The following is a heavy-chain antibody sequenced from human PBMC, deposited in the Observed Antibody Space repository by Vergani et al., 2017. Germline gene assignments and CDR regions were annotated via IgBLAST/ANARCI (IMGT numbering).Heavy chain of an antibody. CDR3: ARGAAGIINWFDP. CDR1: GYSFTSYW. Sequence: EVQLVQSGAEVKKPGESLKISCKGSGYSFTSYWIGWVRQRPGKGLEWMGIIYPGDSDTRYSPSFQGLVNISADKSISTAYLQWSSLKASDTAIYYCARGAAGIINWFDPWGQGTLVTVSS. D-gene: IGHD6-13*01. J-gene: IGHJ5*02. V-gene: IGHV5-51*03. CDR2: IYPGDSDT.